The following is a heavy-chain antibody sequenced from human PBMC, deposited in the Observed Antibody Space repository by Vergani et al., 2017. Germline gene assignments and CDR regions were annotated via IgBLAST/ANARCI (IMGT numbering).Heavy chain of an antibody. J-gene: IGHJ4*02. D-gene: IGHD3-3*01. Sequence: QLQLQESGPGLVKHSETLSLTCTVSGGSISSSSYYWGWIRQPPGKGLEWIGSIYYSGSTYYNPSLKSRVTISVDTSKNQFSLKLSSVTAADTAVYYCARAAQYDFWSGYFDFDYWGQGTLVTVSS. V-gene: IGHV4-39*07. CDR1: GGSISSSSYY. CDR3: ARAAQYDFWSGYFDFDY. CDR2: IYYSGST.